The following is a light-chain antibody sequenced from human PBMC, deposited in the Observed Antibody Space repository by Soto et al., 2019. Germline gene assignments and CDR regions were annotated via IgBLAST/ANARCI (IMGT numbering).Light chain of an antibody. Sequence: QSVLTQPPLMSGAPGQRVTISCTGSSSDIGAGYDVHWYQQFPGTAPKLLIYSNINRPSGVPDRFSGSKSGTSASLAITGLQAEDEADYYCQSYDSSLGDSKGVFGGGTKVTVL. CDR2: SNI. J-gene: IGLJ3*02. CDR1: SSDIGAGYD. CDR3: QSYDSSLGDSKGV. V-gene: IGLV1-40*01.